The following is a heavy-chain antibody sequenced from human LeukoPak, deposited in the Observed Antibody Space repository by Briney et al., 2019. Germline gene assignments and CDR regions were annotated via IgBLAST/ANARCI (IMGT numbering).Heavy chain of an antibody. Sequence: ASVKVSCKASGYTFTSYGISWARQAPGQGLEWMGWISAYNGNTNYAQKLQGRVTMTTDTSTSTAYMELRSLRSDDTAVYYCARDSGEYYDILTGYADAFDIWGQGTMVTVSS. J-gene: IGHJ3*02. V-gene: IGHV1-18*01. D-gene: IGHD3-9*01. CDR3: ARDSGEYYDILTGYADAFDI. CDR1: GYTFTSYG. CDR2: ISAYNGNT.